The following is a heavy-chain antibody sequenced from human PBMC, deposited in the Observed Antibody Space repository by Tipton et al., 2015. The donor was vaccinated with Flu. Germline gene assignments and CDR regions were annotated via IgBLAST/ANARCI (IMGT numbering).Heavy chain of an antibody. CDR3: AQIVTIPAGEGDYYYGMNI. CDR1: GGSISRSNYY. D-gene: IGHD2-2*01. CDR2: IYYSGST. V-gene: IGHV4-39*01. Sequence: TLSLTCTVSGGSISRSNYYWAWIRQLPGKGLEWIGNIYYSGSTYYNSFLKSRVTISVDTSKNQFSLRLRSVTAADTAVYYCAQIVTIPAGEGDYYYGMNIWGPGTTVTVSS. J-gene: IGHJ6*02.